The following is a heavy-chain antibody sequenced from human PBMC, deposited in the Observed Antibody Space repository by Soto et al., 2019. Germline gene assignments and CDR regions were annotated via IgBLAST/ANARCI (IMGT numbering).Heavy chain of an antibody. CDR2: IFSSDAK. J-gene: IGHJ4*02. D-gene: IGHD3-10*01. V-gene: IGHV2-26*01. CDR3: TRIRGWGWLGPNDY. CDR1: GFSLRSARMS. Sequence: ASGPTLVNPTETLTLTCTVSGFSLRSARMSVSWIRQPPGKALEWLAHIFSSDAKSYSASLKSRLTISRDTSKSQVVLTMTNMNPVDTATYYCTRIRGWGWLGPNDYWGQGTLVTVSS.